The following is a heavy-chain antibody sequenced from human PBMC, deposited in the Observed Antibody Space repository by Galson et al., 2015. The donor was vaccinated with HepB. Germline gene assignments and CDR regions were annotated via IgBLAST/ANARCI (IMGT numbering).Heavy chain of an antibody. Sequence: SVKVSCKASGGTFSSYAISWVRQAPGQGLEWMGGIIPILGIANYAQKFQGRVTITADKSTSTAYMELSSLRSEDTAVYYCARVRYYYDSSGYYSGYYYYYMDVWGKGTTVTVSS. J-gene: IGHJ6*03. CDR1: GGTFSSYA. CDR2: IIPILGIA. V-gene: IGHV1-69*10. D-gene: IGHD3-22*01. CDR3: ARVRYYYDSSGYYSGYYYYYMDV.